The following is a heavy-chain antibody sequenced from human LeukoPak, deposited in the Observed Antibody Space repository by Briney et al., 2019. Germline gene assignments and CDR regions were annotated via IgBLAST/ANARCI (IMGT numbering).Heavy chain of an antibody. V-gene: IGHV3-7*01. CDR2: IKQDGSEK. Sequence: PGGSLRLSCAASRFTFSSYWMRWVRQAPGKGLEWVANIKQDGSEKYYVDSVKGRFTISRDNAKNSLYLQMNSLRAEDTAVYYCARDNYDSSGPYYFDYWGQGTLATVSS. D-gene: IGHD3-22*01. CDR1: RFTFSSYW. J-gene: IGHJ4*02. CDR3: ARDNYDSSGPYYFDY.